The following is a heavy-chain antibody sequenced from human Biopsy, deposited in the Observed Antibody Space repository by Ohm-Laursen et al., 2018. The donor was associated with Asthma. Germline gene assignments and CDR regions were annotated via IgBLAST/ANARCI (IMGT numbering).Heavy chain of an antibody. CDR2: IFYSGAT. CDR1: GGSVSSDKYY. J-gene: IGHJ2*01. D-gene: IGHD2-15*01. CDR3: ARVPTTLRYFDL. V-gene: IGHV4-61*01. Sequence: SDTLSLTCSVSGGSVSSDKYYWSWIRQPPGKGLEWIAYIFYSGATNYNPALKSRVAQSIDTSKSQFSLKLSSVTAADTAVYYCARVPTTLRYFDLWGRGTLVTVSS.